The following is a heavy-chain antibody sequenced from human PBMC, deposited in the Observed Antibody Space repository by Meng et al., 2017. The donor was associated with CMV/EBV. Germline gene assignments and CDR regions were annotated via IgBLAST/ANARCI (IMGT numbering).Heavy chain of an antibody. CDR3: ARDDYDFWSGYYYGYYYYYGMDV. CDR2: ISSSSSTI. D-gene: IGHD3-3*01. Sequence: GESLKISCAASGFTFSSNSMNWVRQAPGKGLEWVSYISSSSSTIYYADSVKGRFTISRDNAKNSLYLQMNSLRAEDTDVYYCARDDYDFWSGYYYGYYYYYGMDVWGQGTTVTVSS. CDR1: GFTFSSNS. J-gene: IGHJ6*02. V-gene: IGHV3-48*04.